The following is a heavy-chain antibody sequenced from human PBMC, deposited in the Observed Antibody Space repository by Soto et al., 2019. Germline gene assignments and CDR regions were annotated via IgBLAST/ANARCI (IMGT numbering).Heavy chain of an antibody. V-gene: IGHV4-4*07. CDR3: ARALSSAAGLYFDY. J-gene: IGHJ4*02. D-gene: IGHD6-13*01. Sequence: QVQLQESGPGLVKPSETLSLTCTVSGGSISSYYWSWIRQPAGKGMEWVGRIHATESTNYNPSLKSRVTMSIDTSNNQFSLKLGSLTAADTAVYYCARALSSAAGLYFDYWGQGTLVTVSS. CDR2: IHATEST. CDR1: GGSISSYY.